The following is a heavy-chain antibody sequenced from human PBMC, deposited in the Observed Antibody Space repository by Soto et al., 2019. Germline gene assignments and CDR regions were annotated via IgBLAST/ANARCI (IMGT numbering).Heavy chain of an antibody. Sequence: ASVKVSCKASGYTFTSYGTSWVRQAPGQGLEWMGWISAYNGNTNYAQKLQGRVTMTTDTSTSTAYMELRSLRSDDTAVYYCARVPDYGDYGDAFDIWGQGTMVTVSS. CDR3: ARVPDYGDYGDAFDI. CDR2: ISAYNGNT. CDR1: GYTFTSYG. V-gene: IGHV1-18*01. D-gene: IGHD4-17*01. J-gene: IGHJ3*02.